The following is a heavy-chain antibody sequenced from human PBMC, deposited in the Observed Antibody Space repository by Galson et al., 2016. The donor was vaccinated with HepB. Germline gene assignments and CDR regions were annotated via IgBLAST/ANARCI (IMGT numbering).Heavy chain of an antibody. D-gene: IGHD2-8*01. J-gene: IGHJ2*01. CDR2: TFPGDSYT. CDR3: ARRSVSYWYFDL. Sequence: QSGAEVKQPGESLKISCKGSGYSFSSYWIGWVRQMPGKGLEWMGITFPGDSYTRYSPSFQGQVTVSPDKSINTAYLQWRSLKASDAAMYYCARRSVSYWYFDLWGRGTLVTVSS. CDR1: GYSFSSYW. V-gene: IGHV5-51*01.